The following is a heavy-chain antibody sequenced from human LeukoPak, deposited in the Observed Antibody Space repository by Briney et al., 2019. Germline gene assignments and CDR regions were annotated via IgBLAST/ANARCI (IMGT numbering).Heavy chain of an antibody. V-gene: IGHV4-30-4*01. CDR1: GGSLSSGDYY. J-gene: IGHJ5*02. CDR2: IYYSGST. CDR3: ARSLLSAGSGSYGFDP. Sequence: SQTLSLTCSLSGGSLSSGDYYWRWIPKPPGKGLEWIGHIYYSGSTHHNPSLKNRVTISVDTSKNQLSLKLSSVTATDTAVYYCARSLLSAGSGSYGFDPWGQGTLVTVSS. D-gene: IGHD3-10*01.